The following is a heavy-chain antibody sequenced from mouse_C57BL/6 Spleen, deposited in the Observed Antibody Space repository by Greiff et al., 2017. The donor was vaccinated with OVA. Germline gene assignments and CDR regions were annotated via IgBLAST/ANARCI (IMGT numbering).Heavy chain of an antibody. CDR3: ARERNYYGYFDY. V-gene: IGHV3-6*01. D-gene: IGHD1-1*01. CDR1: GYSITSGYY. Sequence: DVQLQESGPGLVKPSQSLSLTCSVTGYSITSGYYWNWIRQFPGNKLEWMGYISYDGSNNYNPSLKNRISITRDTSKNQFFLKLNSVTTEDTATYYCARERNYYGYFDYWGQGTTLTVSS. CDR2: ISYDGSN. J-gene: IGHJ2*01.